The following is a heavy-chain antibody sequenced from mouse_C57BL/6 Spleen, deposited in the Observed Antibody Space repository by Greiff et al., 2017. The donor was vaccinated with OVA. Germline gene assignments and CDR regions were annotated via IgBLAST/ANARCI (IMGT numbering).Heavy chain of an antibody. Sequence: QVQLQQSGAELVRPGTSVKLSCKASGYTFTSYWMHWVKQRPGQGLEWIGVIDPSDSYTNYNQKFKGKATLTVDTSSSTAYMQLSSLTSEDSAVYYCARPFITTVVGYFDVWGTGTTVTVSS. CDR1: GYTFTSYW. V-gene: IGHV1-59*01. CDR2: IDPSDSYT. J-gene: IGHJ1*03. CDR3: ARPFITTVVGYFDV. D-gene: IGHD1-1*01.